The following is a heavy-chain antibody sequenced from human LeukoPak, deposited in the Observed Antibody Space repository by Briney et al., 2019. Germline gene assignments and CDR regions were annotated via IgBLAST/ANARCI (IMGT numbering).Heavy chain of an antibody. Sequence: GGSLRLSCAASGFPFSSYDMRWVRQAPGKGLEWVSGINKSGGGTYYADSVKGRFTMSRDNSKNTLFLQMNSLRAEDTAVYYCAKVTWSSSGSDYWGQGTLVTVSS. CDR3: AKVTWSSSGSDY. CDR1: GFPFSSYD. V-gene: IGHV3-23*01. CDR2: INKSGGGT. D-gene: IGHD6-19*01. J-gene: IGHJ4*02.